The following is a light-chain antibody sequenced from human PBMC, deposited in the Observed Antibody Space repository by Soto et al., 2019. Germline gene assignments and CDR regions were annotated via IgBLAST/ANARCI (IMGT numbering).Light chain of an antibody. J-gene: IGLJ1*01. V-gene: IGLV2-14*01. CDR3: SSYTSSSSYV. CDR1: RSDVGGYNY. CDR2: EVS. Sequence: QSVLTQPASVSGSPGQSITISCTGTRSDVGGYNYVSWYQQHPGKAPKLMIYEVSNRPSGVSNRFSGSKSGNTAALTISGLQAEYEADYYCSSYTSSSSYVFGTGTKLTVL.